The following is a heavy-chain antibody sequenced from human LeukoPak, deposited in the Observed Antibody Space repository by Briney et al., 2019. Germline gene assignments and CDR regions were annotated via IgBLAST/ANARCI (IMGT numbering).Heavy chain of an antibody. CDR2: IYYTGST. CDR3: ATYCSSTSCYRRAYDS. J-gene: IGHJ4*02. CDR1: GGSISGSSYY. V-gene: IGHV4-39*01. D-gene: IGHD2-2*01. Sequence: PSETLSLTCTVSGGSISGSSYYWGWIRQPPGKGLEWIGSIYYTGSTYYNPSLKSRVTISVDTSKNQFPLQLSSVTAADTAVYYCATYCSSTSCYRRAYDSWGQGTLVTVSS.